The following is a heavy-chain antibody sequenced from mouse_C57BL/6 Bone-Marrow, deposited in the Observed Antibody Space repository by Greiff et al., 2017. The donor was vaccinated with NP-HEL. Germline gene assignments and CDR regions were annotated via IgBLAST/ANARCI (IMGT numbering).Heavy chain of an antibody. Sequence: VKLQESGAELARPGASVKLSCKASGYTFTSYGISWVKQRTGQGLEWIGEIYPRSGNTYYNEKFKGKATLTADKSSSTAYMELSSLTSEDSAVYFCARGKWLLHACWGQGTLVTVSA. CDR2: IYPRSGNT. V-gene: IGHV1-81*01. J-gene: IGHJ3*01. D-gene: IGHD2-3*01. CDR3: ARGKWLLHAC. CDR1: GYTFTSYG.